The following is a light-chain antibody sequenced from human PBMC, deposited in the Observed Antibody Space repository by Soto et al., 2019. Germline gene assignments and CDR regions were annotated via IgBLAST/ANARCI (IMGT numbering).Light chain of an antibody. CDR2: AAS. J-gene: IGKJ4*01. CDR1: QGISSY. Sequence: DFQMTQSPSTLSASVGDRVTITCRASQGISSYLAWYQQKPGKAPKLLIYAASTLQSGVPSRFSGSGSGTDFTLTISSLQPEDCATYDCQQFKSYPLTFGGGTKVDIK. CDR3: QQFKSYPLT. V-gene: IGKV1-9*01.